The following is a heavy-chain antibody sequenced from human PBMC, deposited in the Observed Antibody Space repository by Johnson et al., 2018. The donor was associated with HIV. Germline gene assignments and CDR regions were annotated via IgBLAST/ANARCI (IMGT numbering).Heavy chain of an antibody. CDR2: ISWNSGSI. D-gene: IGHD2-15*01. J-gene: IGHJ3*02. CDR1: GFTFDDYA. Sequence: VQLVESGGGLVQPGRSLRLSCAASGFTFDDYAMHWVRQAPGKGLEWVSGISWNSGSIGYADSVKGRFTISRDNAKNSLYLQINSLKTEDTAVYYCARGGYCRGGSCYPDAFDIWGQGTMVTVSS. CDR3: ARGGYCRGGSCYPDAFDI. V-gene: IGHV3-9*01.